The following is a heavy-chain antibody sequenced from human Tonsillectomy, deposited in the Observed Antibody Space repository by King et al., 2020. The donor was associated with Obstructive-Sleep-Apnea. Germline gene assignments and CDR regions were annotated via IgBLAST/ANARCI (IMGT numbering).Heavy chain of an antibody. CDR3: AREDTYYYGSGSYENGMDV. J-gene: IGHJ6*02. CDR2: TYYRSKWYN. V-gene: IGHV6-1*01. CDR1: GDSVSSNSAT. D-gene: IGHD3-10*01. Sequence: QLQESGPGLVKPSQTLSLTCAISGDSVSSNSATWNWIRQSPSRGLGWLGRTYYRSKWYNDYAVSVKSRITINPDTSKNQFSLQLNSVSPEDTAVYYCAREDTYYYGSGSYENGMDVWGQGTTVTVSS.